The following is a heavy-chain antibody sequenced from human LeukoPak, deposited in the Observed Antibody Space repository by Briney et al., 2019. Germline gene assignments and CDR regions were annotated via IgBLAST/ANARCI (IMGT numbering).Heavy chain of an antibody. J-gene: IGHJ4*02. CDR1: GGSLSSSSYY. D-gene: IGHD6-19*01. CDR2: IYYSGST. V-gene: IGHV4-39*01. Sequence: SETLSLTCTVSGGSLSSSSYYWGWIRQPPGKGLEWIGSIYYSGSTYYNPSLKSRVTISVDTSKNQFSLKLSSVTAADTAVYYCARGLKWGQGTLVTVSS. CDR3: ARGLK.